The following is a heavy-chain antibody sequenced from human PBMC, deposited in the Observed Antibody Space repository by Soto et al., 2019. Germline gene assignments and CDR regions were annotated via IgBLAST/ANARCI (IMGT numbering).Heavy chain of an antibody. Sequence: SETLSLTCTVSGGSIRSYYWTWILQPPGKGLEWIGEINHVGGTNYNPSLKSRVTMSVDTSQNQFSLRLISVTAADTAMYFCVRIRYQLPSSVLWLDPWGQGTPVTVSS. V-gene: IGHV4-34*01. J-gene: IGHJ5*02. CDR1: GGSIRSYY. D-gene: IGHD3-16*01. CDR2: INHVGGT. CDR3: VRIRYQLPSSVLWLDP.